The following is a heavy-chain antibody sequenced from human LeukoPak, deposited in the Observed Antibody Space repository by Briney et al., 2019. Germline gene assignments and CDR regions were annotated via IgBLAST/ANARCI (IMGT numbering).Heavy chain of an antibody. J-gene: IGHJ4*02. CDR1: GFIVSSNY. CDR2: IYRGSNT. Sequence: GGSLRLSWAAAGFIVSSNYMSWVRQAPGKGLEWVSVIYRGSNTYYAGSVKGRFTISSNNSKDKLYLQMNRLRAEDTAVYFCASLLTAYYDDFDDWGQGTLVSVSS. V-gene: IGHV3-53*01. D-gene: IGHD3-9*01. CDR3: ASLLTAYYDDFDD.